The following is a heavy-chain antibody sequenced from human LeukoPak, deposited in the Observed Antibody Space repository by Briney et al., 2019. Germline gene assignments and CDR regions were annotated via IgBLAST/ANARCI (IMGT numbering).Heavy chain of an antibody. CDR3: ASAEYSNSAPGY. J-gene: IGHJ4*02. D-gene: IGHD6-6*01. CDR2: IYYSGST. Sequence: SETLSLTCTVSGGSISSYYWSWIRQPPGKGLEYIGYIYYSGSTNYNPSLKSRVTISVDTSKNQFSLKLSSVTAADTAVYYCASAEYSNSAPGYWGQGTLVTVSS. V-gene: IGHV4-59*01. CDR1: GGSISSYY.